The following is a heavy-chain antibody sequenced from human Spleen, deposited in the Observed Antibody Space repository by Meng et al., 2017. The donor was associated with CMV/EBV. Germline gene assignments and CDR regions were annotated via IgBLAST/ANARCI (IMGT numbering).Heavy chain of an antibody. V-gene: IGHV4-34*01. Sequence: QVQLQQWGAGLLKPSETLFLTCAVYGGSFSGYYWSWIRQPPGKGLEWIGEINHSGSTNYNPSLKSRVTISVDTSKNQFSLKLSSVTAADTAVYYCAGRRYCSSTSCYAGLDYWGQGTLVTVSS. CDR3: AGRRYCSSTSCYAGLDY. CDR1: GGSFSGYY. CDR2: INHSGST. D-gene: IGHD2-2*01. J-gene: IGHJ4*02.